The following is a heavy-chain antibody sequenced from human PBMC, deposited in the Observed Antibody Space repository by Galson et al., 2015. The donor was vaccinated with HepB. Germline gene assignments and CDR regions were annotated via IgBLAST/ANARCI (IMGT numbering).Heavy chain of an antibody. J-gene: IGHJ6*02. V-gene: IGHV4-34*01. CDR2: INHSGST. CDR1: GGSFSGYY. D-gene: IGHD5-18*01. CDR3: ARGNHRGYSYGMQSVYYYYYGMDV. Sequence: ETLSLTCAVYGGSFSGYYWSWIRQPPGKGLEWIGEINHSGSTNYNPSLKSRVTISVDTSKNQFSLKLSSVTAADTAVYYCARGNHRGYSYGMQSVYYYYYGMDVWGQGTTVTVSS.